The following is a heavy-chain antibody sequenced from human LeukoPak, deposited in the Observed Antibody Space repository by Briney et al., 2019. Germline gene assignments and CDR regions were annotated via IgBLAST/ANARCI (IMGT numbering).Heavy chain of an antibody. D-gene: IGHD1-26*01. CDR1: GGTFSSYA. J-gene: IGHJ4*02. CDR3: ARSPGYGGSYRARYYFDY. CDR2: IIPIFGTA. V-gene: IGHV1-69*06. Sequence: ASVKVSSKASGGTFSSYAISWVRQAPGQGLEWMGGIIPIFGTANYAQKFQGRVTITADKSTSTAYMELSSLRSEDTAVYYCARSPGYGGSYRARYYFDYWGQGTLVTVSS.